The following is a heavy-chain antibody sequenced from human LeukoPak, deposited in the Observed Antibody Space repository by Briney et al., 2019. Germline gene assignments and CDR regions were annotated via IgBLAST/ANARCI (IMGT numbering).Heavy chain of an antibody. CDR1: GFTFSSYW. J-gene: IGHJ4*02. Sequence: PGGSLRLSCAASGFTFSSYWMSWVRQAPGKGLEWVANIKQDGSEKYYVDSVKGRFTISRDNAKNSLYLQMNSLRAEDTAVYYCATSLTYGDYFFDYWGQGTLVTVSS. V-gene: IGHV3-7*01. CDR3: ATSLTYGDYFFDY. CDR2: IKQDGSEK. D-gene: IGHD4-17*01.